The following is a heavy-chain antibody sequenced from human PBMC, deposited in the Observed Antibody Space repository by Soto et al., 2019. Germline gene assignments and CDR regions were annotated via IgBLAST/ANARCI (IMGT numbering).Heavy chain of an antibody. J-gene: IGHJ6*02. CDR1: GGTFSSYA. CDR3: ATTNYPQKFPGQGRITRGQSTSNTYMELRSLRFEDPAVYLCARTDYYDSRCYYNDPPPRYYYYGMDV. CDR2: IIPIFGTA. D-gene: IGHD1-26*01. Sequence: ASVKVSCKASGGTFSSYAISWVRQAPGQGLEWMGGIIPIFGTANYAQKFQGRVTITADKSTSTAYMELSSLRSEDTAVYYCATTNYPQKFPGQGRITRGQSTSNTYMELRSLRFEDPAVYLCARTDYYDSRCYYNDPPPRYYYYGMDVWGQGTTVTVSS. V-gene: IGHV1-69*06.